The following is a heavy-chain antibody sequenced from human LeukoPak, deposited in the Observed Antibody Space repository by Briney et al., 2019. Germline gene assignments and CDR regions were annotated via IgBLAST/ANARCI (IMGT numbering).Heavy chain of an antibody. CDR2: IHPHGIF. V-gene: IGHV4-34*01. D-gene: IGHD5-24*01. Sequence: SEALSLTCDVSGGSCDDYYCSWIRQPPGKGLEWIGEIHPHGIFYYNSSLMSRVTISIDTSKSQFSLRLTSVTAADTAFYYCARGRDRSKAGDHWGQGSLVTVSS. CDR1: GGSCDDYY. J-gene: IGHJ4*02. CDR3: ARGRDRSKAGDH.